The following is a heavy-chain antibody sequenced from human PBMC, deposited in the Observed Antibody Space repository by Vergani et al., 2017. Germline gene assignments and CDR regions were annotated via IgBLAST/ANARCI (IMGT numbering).Heavy chain of an antibody. CDR3: ARGSHTTYYDFWSGYSDTVDAFDI. CDR2: ISSSSSYI. V-gene: IGHV3-21*01. D-gene: IGHD3-3*01. Sequence: VQLVESGGGLVKPGGSLRLSCAASGFTFSSYSMNWVRQAPGKGLEWVSSISSSSSYIYYADSVKGRFTISRDNAKNSLYLQMNSLRAEDTAVYYCARGSHTTYYDFWSGYSDTVDAFDIWGQGTMVTVSS. CDR1: GFTFSSYS. J-gene: IGHJ3*02.